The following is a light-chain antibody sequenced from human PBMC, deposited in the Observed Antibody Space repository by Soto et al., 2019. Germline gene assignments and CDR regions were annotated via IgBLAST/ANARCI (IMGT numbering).Light chain of an antibody. V-gene: IGKV3-20*01. Sequence: EIVLTQSPGTLSLSPGERATLSCRASQSVSSSYLAWYQQKPGQAPRLLIYGASSRATGIPDRFSGSGSGTDSTLTISRLEPEDFAVYYCQQYGSSPWTFRQGTKVEIK. CDR1: QSVSSSY. J-gene: IGKJ1*01. CDR2: GAS. CDR3: QQYGSSPWT.